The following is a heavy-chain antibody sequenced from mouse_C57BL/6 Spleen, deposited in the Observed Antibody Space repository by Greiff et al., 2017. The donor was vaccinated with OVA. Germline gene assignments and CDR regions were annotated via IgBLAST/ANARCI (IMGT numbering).Heavy chain of an antibody. V-gene: IGHV1-62-2*01. J-gene: IGHJ2*01. CDR2: FYPGSGSI. CDR3: ARHEEVITTVVATYFDY. CDR1: GYTFTEYT. D-gene: IGHD1-1*01. Sequence: VQLQESGAELVKPGASVKLSCKASGYTFTEYTIHWVKQRSGQGLEWIGWFYPGSGSIKYNEKFKDKATLTADKSSSTVYMELSRLTSEDSAVYFCARHEEVITTVVATYFDYWGQGTTLTVSS.